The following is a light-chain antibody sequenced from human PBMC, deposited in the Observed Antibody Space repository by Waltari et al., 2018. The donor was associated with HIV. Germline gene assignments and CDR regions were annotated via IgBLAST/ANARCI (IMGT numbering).Light chain of an antibody. CDR3: SSYASNNTFVV. J-gene: IGLJ2*01. CDR2: EVN. V-gene: IGLV2-8*01. CDR1: RSDIGRYEF. Sequence: QSALTQPPSASGPPGPTAPLSCTGTRSDIGRYEFVTWYQLQPDKVPKLIIYEVNKRPSGIPDRFSGSKSDNTASLTVSGLQTDDEAVYYCSSYASNNTFVVFGGGTRLTVL.